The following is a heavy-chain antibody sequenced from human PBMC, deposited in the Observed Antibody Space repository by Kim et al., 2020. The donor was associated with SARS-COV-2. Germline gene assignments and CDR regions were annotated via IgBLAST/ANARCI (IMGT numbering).Heavy chain of an antibody. V-gene: IGHV4-39*01. CDR3: ASSRMVRGVIITPEY. J-gene: IGHJ4*02. Sequence: SETLSLTCTVSGGSISSSSYYWGWIRQPPGKGLEWIGSIYYSGSTYYNPSLKSRVTISVDTSKNQFSLKLSSVTAADTAVYYCASSRMVRGVIITPEYWGQGTLVTVSS. D-gene: IGHD3-10*01. CDR2: IYYSGST. CDR1: GGSISSSSYY.